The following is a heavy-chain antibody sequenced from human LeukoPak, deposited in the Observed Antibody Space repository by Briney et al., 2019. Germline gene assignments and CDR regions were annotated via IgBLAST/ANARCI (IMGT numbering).Heavy chain of an antibody. Sequence: GGSLRLSCAASGFTFSTYAMSWVRQAPGKGLEWVSAISGSGGSTYYTDSVKGRFTISRDNSKNTLYLQMNSLRAEDTAVYYCAKNYYDSSGYFDYWGQGTLVTVSS. J-gene: IGHJ4*02. V-gene: IGHV3-23*01. CDR2: ISGSGGST. CDR3: AKNYYDSSGYFDY. CDR1: GFTFSTYA. D-gene: IGHD3-22*01.